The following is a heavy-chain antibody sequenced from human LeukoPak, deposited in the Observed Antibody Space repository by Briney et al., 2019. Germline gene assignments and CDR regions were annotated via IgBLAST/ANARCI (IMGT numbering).Heavy chain of an antibody. D-gene: IGHD3-22*01. CDR3: AREEDSVNNYYDREAYYFDY. J-gene: IGHJ4*02. CDR2: ISYDGSNK. Sequence: GGSLRLSCAASGFTFSSYAMHWVRQAPGKGLEWVAVISYDGSNKYYADSVKGRFTISRDNSKNTLYLQMNSLRAEDTAVYYCAREEDSVNNYYDREAYYFDYWGQGTLVTVSS. CDR1: GFTFSSYA. V-gene: IGHV3-30-3*01.